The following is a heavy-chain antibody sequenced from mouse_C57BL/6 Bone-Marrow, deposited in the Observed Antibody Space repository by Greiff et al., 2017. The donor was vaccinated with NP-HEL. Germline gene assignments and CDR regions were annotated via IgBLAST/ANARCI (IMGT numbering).Heavy chain of an antibody. V-gene: IGHV14-4*01. Sequence: VQLKQSGAELVRPGASVKLSCTASGFNIKDDYMHWVKQRPEQGLEWIGWIDPENGDNEYDSKIQGKATITADTSSTTAYLQLSSLTSEDTAVYYCTTWYDYDAWFAYWGQGTLVTVSA. J-gene: IGHJ3*01. D-gene: IGHD2-4*01. CDR2: IDPENGDN. CDR3: TTWYDYDAWFAY. CDR1: GFNIKDDY.